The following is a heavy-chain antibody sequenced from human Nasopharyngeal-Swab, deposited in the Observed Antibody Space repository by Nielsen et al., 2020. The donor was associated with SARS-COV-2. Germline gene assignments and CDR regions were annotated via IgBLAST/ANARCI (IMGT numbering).Heavy chain of an antibody. V-gene: IGHV4-30-4*01. CDR1: GGSISSGDYY. CDR2: IYYSGST. J-gene: IGHJ6*02. CDR3: ARGNGQYYGSGSYRQYYYYGMDV. D-gene: IGHD3-10*01. Sequence: SETLSLTCTVSGGSISSGDYYWSWIRQPPGKGLEWIGSIYYSGSTYYNPSLKSRVTIPVDTSKNQFSLKLSSVTAADTAVYYCARGNGQYYGSGSYRQYYYYGMDVWGQGTTVTVSS.